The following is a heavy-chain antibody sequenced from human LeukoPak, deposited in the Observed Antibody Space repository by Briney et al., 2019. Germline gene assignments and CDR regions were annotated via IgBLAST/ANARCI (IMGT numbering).Heavy chain of an antibody. CDR2: IYYSGST. CDR1: GGSISNYY. J-gene: IGHJ2*01. V-gene: IGHV4-59*01. Sequence: NPSETLSLTCTVSGGSISNYYWSWIRQPPGKGLEWIGYIYYSGSTNYNPSLKSRVTISVDTSKNQFSLKLSSVTAADTAVYYCARDRQDGSGYYWYFDLWGRGTLVTVSS. CDR3: ARDRQDGSGYYWYFDL. D-gene: IGHD3-22*01.